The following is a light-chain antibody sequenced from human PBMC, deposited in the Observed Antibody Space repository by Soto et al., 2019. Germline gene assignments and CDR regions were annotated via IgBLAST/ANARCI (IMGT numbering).Light chain of an antibody. CDR1: ESVRTT. CDR2: DTS. Sequence: EIVLTQSPGTLSLSPGERATLSCRASESVRTTNLAWYQHKPGQAPRLLIYDTSTRATGVPARFSGSRSGTEFTLTINSLQSEDFAVYYCQRYNNWPLTFGGGTKVESK. J-gene: IGKJ4*01. CDR3: QRYNNWPLT. V-gene: IGKV3-15*01.